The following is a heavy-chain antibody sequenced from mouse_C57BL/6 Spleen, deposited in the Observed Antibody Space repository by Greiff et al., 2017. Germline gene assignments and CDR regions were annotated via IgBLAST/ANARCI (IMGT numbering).Heavy chain of an antibody. CDR3: ARSQDGSSYSYWYFDV. V-gene: IGHV1-81*01. J-gene: IGHJ1*03. Sequence: QVQLQQSGAELARPGASVKLSCKASGYTFTSYGISWVKQRTGQGLEWIGEIYPRSGNTYYNEKFKGKATLTADKSSSTAYMELRSLTSEDSAVYFCARSQDGSSYSYWYFDVWGTGTTVTVSS. D-gene: IGHD1-1*01. CDR2: IYPRSGNT. CDR1: GYTFTSYG.